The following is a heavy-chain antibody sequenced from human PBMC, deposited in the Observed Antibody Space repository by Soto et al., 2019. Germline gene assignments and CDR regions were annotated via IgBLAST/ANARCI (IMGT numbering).Heavy chain of an antibody. V-gene: IGHV4-38-2*02. CDR3: ARDLNSGYDSYYFDY. J-gene: IGHJ4*02. Sequence: PSETLSLTCSVSGYLISSGYYWGWVRQAPGKGLEWLGSIDYGGRTYKNPSLKSRVSASVDLSKNQFSLNLRSVTAADTAVYFCARDLNSGYDSYYFDYWGQGTLVTVSS. D-gene: IGHD3-22*01. CDR1: GYLISSGYY. CDR2: IDYGGRT.